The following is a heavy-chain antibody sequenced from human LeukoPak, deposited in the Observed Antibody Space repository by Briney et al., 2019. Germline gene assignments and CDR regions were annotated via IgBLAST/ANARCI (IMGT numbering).Heavy chain of an antibody. CDR1: GFTFSSYA. V-gene: IGHV3-30*18. D-gene: IGHD5-12*01. CDR3: AKEMKPWMHFDS. J-gene: IGHJ4*02. CDR2: IPSDVNHEK. Sequence: GRSLRLSCAASGFTFSSYAMHRVRQAPGKGLEWVAVIPSDVNHEKRYAESVKGRFTISRDNSKNTLYLQMNSLRAEDTAVYYCAKEMKPWMHFDSWGQGIQVTVSS.